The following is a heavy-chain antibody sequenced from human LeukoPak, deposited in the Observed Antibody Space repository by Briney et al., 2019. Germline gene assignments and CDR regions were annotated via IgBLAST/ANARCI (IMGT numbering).Heavy chain of an antibody. CDR3: ARAPRNWGFDY. CDR2: ISYDGSNK. J-gene: IGHJ4*02. Sequence: PGGSLRLSCAASGFTFSSYAMHWVRQAPGKGLEWVAVISYDGSNKYYADSVKGRFTISRDNSKNTLYLQMNSLRAEDTAVYYCARAPRNWGFDYWGQGTLVTVSS. V-gene: IGHV3-30*04. D-gene: IGHD7-27*01. CDR1: GFTFSSYA.